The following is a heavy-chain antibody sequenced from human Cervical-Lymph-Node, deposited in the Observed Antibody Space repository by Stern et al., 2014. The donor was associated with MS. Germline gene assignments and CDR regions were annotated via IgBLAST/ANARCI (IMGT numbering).Heavy chain of an antibody. D-gene: IGHD1-26*01. CDR1: GFNFSNYG. CDR3: TRDRGIMGTTTGDY. J-gene: IGHJ4*02. CDR2: ISVYNGNI. Sequence: DQLVESGAEVKKPGASVKVSCKASGFNFSNYGLSWVRQAPGQGLEWMGCISVYNGNIDFAQKFQGRLTMTTDTSTSTVYMELRSLRSDDTAVYYCTRDRGIMGTTTGDYWGQGTLVSVSS. V-gene: IGHV1-18*01.